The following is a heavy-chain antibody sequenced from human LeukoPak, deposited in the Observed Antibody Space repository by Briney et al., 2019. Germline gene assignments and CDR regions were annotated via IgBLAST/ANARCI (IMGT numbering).Heavy chain of an antibody. CDR2: MNPNSGNT. D-gene: IGHD3-9*01. V-gene: IGHV1-8*01. CDR3: ARVRYDISDQGYYYGMDV. Sequence: ASVKVSCKASGYTFTSYDINWVRQATGQGLEWMGWMNPNSGNTGYAQKFQGRVTMTRNTSISTAYMELSSLRSEDTAVYYCARVRYDISDQGYYYGMDVWGQGTTVTVSS. J-gene: IGHJ6*02. CDR1: GYTFTSYD.